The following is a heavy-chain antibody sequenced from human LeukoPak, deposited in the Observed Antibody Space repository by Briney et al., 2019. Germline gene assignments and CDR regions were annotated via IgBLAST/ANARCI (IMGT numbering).Heavy chain of an antibody. D-gene: IGHD1-1*01. V-gene: IGHV3-13*01. CDR3: ARGPPRGKYYYMDV. CDR1: GFTFSSFD. CDR2: IGTASDT. Sequence: GGSLRLSCAASGFTFSSFDMHWVRQPTGQDLEWVSTIGTASDTYYPGSVEGRFTLSRDNAKNSLYLQMNSLTAGDTAVYYCARGPPRGKYYYMDVWGKGTMVTVSS. J-gene: IGHJ6*03.